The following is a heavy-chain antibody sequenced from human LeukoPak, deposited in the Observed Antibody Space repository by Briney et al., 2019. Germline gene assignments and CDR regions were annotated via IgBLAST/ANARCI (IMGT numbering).Heavy chain of an antibody. CDR2: IYTSGST. CDR3: ASHPLRYCSGGSCYPDY. Sequence: SETLSLTCTVSGGSISSYYWSWIRQPAGKGLEWIGRIYTSGSTNYNPSLKSRGTISVDTAKNQFSLKLSSVTAADTAVYYCASHPLRYCSGGSCYPDYWGQGTLVTVSS. J-gene: IGHJ4*02. V-gene: IGHV4-4*07. CDR1: GGSISSYY. D-gene: IGHD2-15*01.